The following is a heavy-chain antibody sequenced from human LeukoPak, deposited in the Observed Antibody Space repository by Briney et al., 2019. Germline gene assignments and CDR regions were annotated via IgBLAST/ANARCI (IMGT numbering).Heavy chain of an antibody. CDR3: ARNRDYGQTGYFDY. J-gene: IGHJ4*02. CDR2: ISGSGGST. CDR1: GFTFSSFA. V-gene: IGHV3-23*01. Sequence: GGSLRLSCAASGFTFSSFAFSWVRQAPGKGLEWVSAISGSGGSTYYADSAKGRFNIYRDHSKNTLYVQLNSLRAEDAAVYYCARNRDYGQTGYFDYWGQGTLVTVSS. D-gene: IGHD4/OR15-4a*01.